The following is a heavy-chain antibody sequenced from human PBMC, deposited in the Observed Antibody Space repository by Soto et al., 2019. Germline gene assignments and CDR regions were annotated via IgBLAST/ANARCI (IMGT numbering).Heavy chain of an antibody. V-gene: IGHV3-33*01. D-gene: IGHD1-1*01. Sequence: QVQLVESGGGLVQPGTSLRLSCAVSGFSFRTYGFHWVRQPPGKGLQWVAVISPKGHSDSVEGRFTISRDNSKDTSYLQINNLRAEDTAVYYCARDDAFANENAFDLWGQGTMVTVSS. CDR1: GFSFRTYG. CDR3: ARDDAFANENAFDL. J-gene: IGHJ3*01. CDR2: ISPK.